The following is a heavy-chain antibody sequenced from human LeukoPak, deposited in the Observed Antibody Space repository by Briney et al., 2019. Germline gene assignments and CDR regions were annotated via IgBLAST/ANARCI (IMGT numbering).Heavy chain of an antibody. CDR2: IASAGNRT. CDR3: TRGYSGTYYGAFDI. CDR1: GFPFSSYW. J-gene: IGHJ3*02. V-gene: IGHV3-74*01. Sequence: AGSLRLSCSASGFPFSSYWMHWVRQAPGKGLMGVSRIASAGNRTDYADSVKGRFTISRDNVKNTMYLKMNGLRDEDTAVYYCTRGYSGTYYGAFDIWGQGTMVTVSS. D-gene: IGHD1-26*01.